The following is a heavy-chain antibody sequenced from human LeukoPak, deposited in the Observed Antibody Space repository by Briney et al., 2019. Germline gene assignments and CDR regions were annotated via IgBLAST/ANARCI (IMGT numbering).Heavy chain of an antibody. J-gene: IGHJ4*02. V-gene: IGHV1-2*02. CDR3: ARGRPYYDFWSGYPLDY. CDR1: GYIFTGYY. D-gene: IGHD3-3*01. CDR2: INPNSGGT. Sequence: ASVTVSCTASGYIFTGYYMHWVREPPGQGLGGVGWINPNSGGTNYAQKFQGRVTMTRDTSISTAYMELSRLRSDDTAVYYCARGRPYYDFWSGYPLDYWGQGTLVTVSS.